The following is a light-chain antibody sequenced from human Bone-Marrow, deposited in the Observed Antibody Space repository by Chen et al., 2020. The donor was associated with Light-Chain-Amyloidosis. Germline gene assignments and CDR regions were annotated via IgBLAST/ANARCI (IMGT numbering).Light chain of an antibody. CDR1: SGSIAPNY. CDR2: EDD. J-gene: IGLJ3*02. Sequence: NFMLTQPHSVSESPGKTVIISCTRSSGSIAPNYVQWYQQRPGSSPTTVIYEDDQRPTGVPDRFSGALDGSSNSASRTSSGRKTEDEADYYCQSYQGSSQGVFGGGTKLTVL. CDR3: QSYQGSSQGV. V-gene: IGLV6-57*01.